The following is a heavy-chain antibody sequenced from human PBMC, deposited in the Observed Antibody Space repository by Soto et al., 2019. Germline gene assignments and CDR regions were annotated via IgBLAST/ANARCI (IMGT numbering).Heavy chain of an antibody. V-gene: IGHV4-4*07. D-gene: IGHD6-19*01. CDR1: GGSISSYY. CDR3: ARVGSSGWPGDYFDY. CDR2: IYTSGST. Sequence: QVQLQESGPGLVKPSETLSLTCTVSGGSISSYYWSWIRQPAGKGLERIGRIYTSGSTNYNPSLKSRVTMSVDTSKNQFSLKLSSVTAADTAVYYCARVGSSGWPGDYFDYWGQGTLVTVSS. J-gene: IGHJ4*02.